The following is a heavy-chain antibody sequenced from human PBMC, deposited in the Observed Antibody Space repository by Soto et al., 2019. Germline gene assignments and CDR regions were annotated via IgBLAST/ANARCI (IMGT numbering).Heavy chain of an antibody. V-gene: IGHV1-18*01. CDR3: ARAGYYGSGSYFWYYYYYYMDV. J-gene: IGHJ6*03. Sequence: QVPLVQSGAEVKKPGASVKVSCKASGYTFTSYGISWVRQAPGQGLEWMGWISAYNGNTNYAQKLQGRVTMTTDTSTSTAYMELRSLRSDDTAVYYCARAGYYGSGSYFWYYYYYYMDVWGKGTTVTVSS. D-gene: IGHD3-10*01. CDR2: ISAYNGNT. CDR1: GYTFTSYG.